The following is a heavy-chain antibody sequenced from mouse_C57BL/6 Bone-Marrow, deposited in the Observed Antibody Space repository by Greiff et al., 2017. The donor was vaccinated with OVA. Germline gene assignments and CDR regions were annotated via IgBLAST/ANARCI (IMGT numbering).Heavy chain of an antibody. D-gene: IGHD2-3*01. Sequence: VQLKQSGAELVRPGASVKLSCTASGFNIKDDYMHWVKQRPEQGLEWIGWIDPENGDTEYASKFQGKATITADTSSNTAYLQLSSLTSEDTAVYYCTTFDGYSYYFDYWGQGTTLTVSS. J-gene: IGHJ2*01. CDR1: GFNIKDDY. CDR3: TTFDGYSYYFDY. V-gene: IGHV14-4*01. CDR2: IDPENGDT.